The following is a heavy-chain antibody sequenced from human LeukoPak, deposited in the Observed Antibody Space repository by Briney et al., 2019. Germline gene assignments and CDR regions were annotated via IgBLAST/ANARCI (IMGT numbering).Heavy chain of an antibody. J-gene: IGHJ6*02. Sequence: PSETLSLTCTVSGGSISSGGYYWSWLRQHPGKGLEWIGYIYYSGSTYYNPSLKSRVTISVDTSKNQFSLKLSSVTAADTTVYYCARDGSSPGSWHYYGMDVWGQGTTVTVSS. D-gene: IGHD1-26*01. CDR1: GGSISSGGYY. V-gene: IGHV4-31*03. CDR2: IYYSGST. CDR3: ARDGSSPGSWHYYGMDV.